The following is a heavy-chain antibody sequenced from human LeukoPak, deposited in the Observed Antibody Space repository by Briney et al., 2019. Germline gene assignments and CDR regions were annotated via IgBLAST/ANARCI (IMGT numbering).Heavy chain of an antibody. V-gene: IGHV4-4*09. J-gene: IGHJ3*02. CDR3: ARRRTRPEAFDI. D-gene: IGHD1-14*01. Sequence: SETLSLTCSVSGGSVNGNYWNWIRQPPGKALEWIGYIYNSGNTTYNPSLKSRVTMSIDTSRNQFSLELSSVTATDTAVYYCARRRTRPEAFDIWGQGTMVTVSS. CDR1: GGSVNGNY. CDR2: IYNSGNT.